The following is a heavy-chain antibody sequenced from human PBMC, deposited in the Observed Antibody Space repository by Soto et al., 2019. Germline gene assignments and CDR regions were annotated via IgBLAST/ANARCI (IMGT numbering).Heavy chain of an antibody. J-gene: IGHJ4*02. CDR1: GGSISSYY. V-gene: IGHV4-59*01. CDR3: ARVARYTDLTIFDY. Sequence: LSLTCTVSGGSISSYYWSWIRQPPGKGLEWIGYIYYSGSTNYNPSLKSRVTISVDTSKNQFSLKLSSVTAADTAVYYCARVARYTDLTIFDYWGQGTLVTVSS. CDR2: IYYSGST. D-gene: IGHD3-16*02.